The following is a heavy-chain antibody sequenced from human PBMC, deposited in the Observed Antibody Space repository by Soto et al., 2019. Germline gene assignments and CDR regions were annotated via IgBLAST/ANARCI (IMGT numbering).Heavy chain of an antibody. J-gene: IGHJ4*02. CDR2: INPSGGST. CDR1: GYTFTSSY. Sequence: ASVKVSLKAAGYTFTSSYMHWVRQAPXQELEWMGIINPSGGSTSYAQKFQGRVTMTRDTSTSTVYMELSSLRSEDTAVYYCARGGNGKASTRGALTMIVVVITGSFDYWGQGTLVTVSS. D-gene: IGHD3-22*01. CDR3: ARGGNGKASTRGALTMIVVVITGSFDY. V-gene: IGHV1-46*01.